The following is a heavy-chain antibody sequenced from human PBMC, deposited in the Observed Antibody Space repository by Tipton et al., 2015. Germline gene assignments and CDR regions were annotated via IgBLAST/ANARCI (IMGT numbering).Heavy chain of an antibody. CDR3: ARDLEHGMDV. CDR1: AYSISSDYY. CDR2: ISHSGST. Sequence: GLVKPSETLSLTCDVSAYSISSDYYWGWIRQPPGKGLEWIGTISHSGSTYYNPSLKSRVTISADTSKNQFSLKLTSVTAADTAVYFCARDLEHGMDVWGQGTTVTVSS. V-gene: IGHV4-38-2*02. J-gene: IGHJ6*02.